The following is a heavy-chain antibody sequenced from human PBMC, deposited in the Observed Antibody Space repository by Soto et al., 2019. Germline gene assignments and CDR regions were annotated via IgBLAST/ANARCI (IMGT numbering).Heavy chain of an antibody. CDR1: GFMFNTYG. V-gene: IGHV3-33*01. D-gene: IGHD3-22*01. CDR2: IWYDGSEK. Sequence: QVQLVESGGGVVQPGRSLRLSCAASGFMFNTYGMHWVRQAPGKGLEWVAVIWYDGSEKYYADSVKGRFTISRDNFKNTLYLQMNSLRAEDTALYYCATTTVVADCFDYWGQGTLVTVSS. J-gene: IGHJ4*02. CDR3: ATTTVVADCFDY.